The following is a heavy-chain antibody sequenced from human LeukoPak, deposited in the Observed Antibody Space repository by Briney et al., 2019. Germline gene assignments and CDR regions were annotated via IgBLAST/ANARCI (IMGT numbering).Heavy chain of an antibody. J-gene: IGHJ4*02. Sequence: GGSLRLSCAVSGFTVSGDYMSWVRQAPGKGLEWVSVMYSGGATYYADSVKGRFTISRDNSKNTLYLQMNSLRVEDTAVYYCARVGRRHLRGPIDYWGQGTLVTVSS. CDR1: GFTVSGDY. CDR3: ARVGRRHLRGPIDY. CDR2: MYSGGAT. D-gene: IGHD1-26*01. V-gene: IGHV3-53*01.